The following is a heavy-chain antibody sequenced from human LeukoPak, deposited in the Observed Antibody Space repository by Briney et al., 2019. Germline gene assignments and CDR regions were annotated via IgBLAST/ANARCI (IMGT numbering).Heavy chain of an antibody. CDR2: ISGSGGST. V-gene: IGHV3-23*01. Sequence: GGSLRLSCAASGFTFSSYAMSWVRQAPGKGLEWVSAISGSGGSTYYADSVKGRFTISRDNSKNTLYLQMNSLRAEDTAVYYRAKDGSPKRITIFGVVIRNWFDPWGQGTLVTVSS. CDR3: AKDGSPKRITIFGVVIRNWFDP. D-gene: IGHD3-3*01. CDR1: GFTFSSYA. J-gene: IGHJ5*02.